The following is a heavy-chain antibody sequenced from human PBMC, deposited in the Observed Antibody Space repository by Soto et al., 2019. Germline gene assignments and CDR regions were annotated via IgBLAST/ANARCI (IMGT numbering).Heavy chain of an antibody. Sequence: EVQLLESGGDFVQPGGSLRLSCAVSGVTFNKYAMSWVRLPPGKGPEWVSAITGSGGLAYYAESVKGRFSISRDNSKNILFLQMNRLKDEDSATYYCAKGDYGGNSPYWYFDLWGRGTLVIVSS. CDR1: GVTFNKYA. CDR3: AKGDYGGNSPYWYFDL. V-gene: IGHV3-23*01. D-gene: IGHD2-21*02. CDR2: ITGSGGLA. J-gene: IGHJ2*01.